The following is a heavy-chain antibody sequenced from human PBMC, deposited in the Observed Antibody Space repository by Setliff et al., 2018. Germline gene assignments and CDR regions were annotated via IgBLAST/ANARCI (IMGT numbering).Heavy chain of an antibody. V-gene: IGHV4-61*02. CDR2: VSGSGSA. J-gene: IGHJ4*02. CDR1: GDSINSRFFY. Sequence: PSETLSLTCTVSGDSINSRFFYWSWIRQPAGKGLEWVGRVSGSGSASYNPSLRSRLTVSLDTSKSQFSLKLTSLTAADTAVYCCVRETLMVQRNFDYWAQGTLVTVSS. CDR3: VRETLMVQRNFDY. D-gene: IGHD3-10*01.